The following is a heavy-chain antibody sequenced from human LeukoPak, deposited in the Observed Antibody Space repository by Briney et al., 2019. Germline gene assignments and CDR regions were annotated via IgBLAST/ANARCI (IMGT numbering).Heavy chain of an antibody. D-gene: IGHD6-6*01. V-gene: IGHV1-8*03. CDR2: MNPNSGNT. CDR1: GYTFTSYD. CDR3: ARVKAARRPHYYYYMDV. J-gene: IGHJ6*03. Sequence: ASVRVSCKASGYTFTSYDINWVRQAPGQGLEGGGWMNPNSGNTGYAQKFQGRVTITRNTSISTAYMELSSLRSEDTAVYYCARVKAARRPHYYYYMDVWGKGTTVTVSS.